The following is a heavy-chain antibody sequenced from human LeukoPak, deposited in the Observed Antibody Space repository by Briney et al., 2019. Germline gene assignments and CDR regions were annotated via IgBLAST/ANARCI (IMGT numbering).Heavy chain of an antibody. CDR2: ISSSGSTI. CDR1: GFTFSSYE. D-gene: IGHD4-17*01. J-gene: IGHJ4*02. CDR3: AREEKYGDSAYFDY. V-gene: IGHV3-48*03. Sequence: GGSLRLSCAASGFTFSSYEMNWVRQAPGKGLEWVSYISSSGSTIYYADSVKGRFTISRDNAKNSLYLQMNSLRAEDTAVYYCAREEKYGDSAYFDYWGQGTLVTVSS.